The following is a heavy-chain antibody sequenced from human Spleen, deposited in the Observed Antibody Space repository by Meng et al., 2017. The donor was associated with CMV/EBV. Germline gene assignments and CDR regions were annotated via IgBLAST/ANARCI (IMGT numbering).Heavy chain of an antibody. Sequence: SCKGSGYTFTSYWVGWGRQMPGKGPEWMGIIYAGDSDARYSPSFQGQVTISADKSISTAYLQWSSLKASDTAMYYCARQAASGYYDYWGQGTLVTVSS. CDR1: GYTFTSYW. D-gene: IGHD2-15*01. V-gene: IGHV5-51*01. CDR3: ARQAASGYYDY. J-gene: IGHJ4*02. CDR2: IYAGDSDA.